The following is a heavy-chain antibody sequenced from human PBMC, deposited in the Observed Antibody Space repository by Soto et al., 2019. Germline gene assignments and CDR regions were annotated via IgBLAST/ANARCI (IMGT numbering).Heavy chain of an antibody. V-gene: IGHV3-48*02. Sequence: PGGSLRLSCAASGFTLSSFSMNWVRQAPGKGLEWLSYISSGSEAKFYADSVKGRFTISRDNAKNSLYLQMNSLRDEDTAVYYCVKGGYYYDGSAYYPFDYWGQGRMVTVSS. D-gene: IGHD3-22*01. CDR3: VKGGYYYDGSAYYPFDY. CDR2: ISSGSEAK. J-gene: IGHJ4*02. CDR1: GFTLSSFS.